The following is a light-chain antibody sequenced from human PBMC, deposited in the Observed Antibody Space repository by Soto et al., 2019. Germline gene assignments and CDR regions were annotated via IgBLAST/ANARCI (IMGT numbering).Light chain of an antibody. CDR1: QNVGSSY. CDR3: QQYEAVVT. J-gene: IGKJ1*01. CDR2: GAS. V-gene: IGKV3-20*01. Sequence: EIVLTQSPGTLSLSPGERATLSCKTSQNVGSSYLAWYQHKPGQAPRLLIHGASSSATDIPDRFSGSGSGTDFTLTINRLEPEDCAVYYCQQYEAVVTFGQGTKVDLK.